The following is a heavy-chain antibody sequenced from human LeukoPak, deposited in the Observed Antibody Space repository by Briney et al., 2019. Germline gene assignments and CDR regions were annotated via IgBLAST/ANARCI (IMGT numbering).Heavy chain of an antibody. J-gene: IGHJ6*02. CDR2: ISSSGSTI. V-gene: IGHV3-11*01. CDR1: GFTFSDYY. D-gene: IGHD2-15*01. CDR3: TRVPSGGGYCSGGSCYSTYYYGMDV. Sequence: PGGSLRLSCAASGFTFSDYYMSWIRQAPGKGLEWVSYISSSGSTIYYADSVKGRFTISRDNAKNSLYLQMNSLRAEDTAVYYCTRVPSGGGYCSGGSCYSTYYYGMDVWGQGTTVTASS.